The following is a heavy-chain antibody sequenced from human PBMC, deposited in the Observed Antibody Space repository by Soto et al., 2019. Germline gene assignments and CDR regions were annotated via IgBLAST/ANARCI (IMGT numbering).Heavy chain of an antibody. CDR1: GVCVTSYT. J-gene: IGHJ4*02. D-gene: IGHD2-21*02. Sequence: ETLSLTWIYAGVCVTSYTWSWVRQPANKGLEWIGRVFYSVSATYSPSLKSRVRISMETPENRIYLKLDSVTAADAGVYYCTRDGMTTGDTWGPGTLVTASS. V-gene: IGHV4-4*07. CDR3: TRDGMTTGDT. CDR2: VFYSVSA.